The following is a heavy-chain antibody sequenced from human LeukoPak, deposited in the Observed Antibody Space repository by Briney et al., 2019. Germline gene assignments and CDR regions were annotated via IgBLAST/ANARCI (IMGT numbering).Heavy chain of an antibody. Sequence: GGSLRLSCAASGFTVSSNYMSWVRQAPGKGLEWVSVIYSGGSTYYADSAKGRFTISRDNSKNTLYLQMNSLRAEDTAVYYCARLDFWSAPKDYWGQGTLVTVSS. CDR3: ARLDFWSAPKDY. CDR1: GFTVSSNY. CDR2: IYSGGST. D-gene: IGHD3-3*01. J-gene: IGHJ4*02. V-gene: IGHV3-66*02.